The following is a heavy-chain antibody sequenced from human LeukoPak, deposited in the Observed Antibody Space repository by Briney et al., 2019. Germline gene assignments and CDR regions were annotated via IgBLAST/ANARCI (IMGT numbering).Heavy chain of an antibody. D-gene: IGHD6-19*01. Sequence: PETLSLTCTVSGGSISSSSYYWGWIRQPPGKGLEWIGSIYYSGSTYYNPSLKSRVTISVDTSKNQFSLKLSSVTAADTAVYYCARNGVAVEASLNWFDPWGQGTLVTVSS. CDR2: IYYSGST. J-gene: IGHJ5*02. CDR1: GGSISSSSYY. CDR3: ARNGVAVEASLNWFDP. V-gene: IGHV4-39*01.